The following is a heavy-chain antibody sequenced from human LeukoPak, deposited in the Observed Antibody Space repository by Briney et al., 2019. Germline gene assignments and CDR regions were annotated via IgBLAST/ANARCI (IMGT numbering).Heavy chain of an antibody. CDR3: ARDQGVLDAFDI. V-gene: IGHV4-38-2*02. CDR1: GGSISSYY. Sequence: SETLSLTCTVSGGSISSYYWSWIRQPPGKGLQWIGSFYHSGSIYYNPSLKSRVTISVDTSKNQFSLKLSSVTAADTAVYYCARDQGVLDAFDIWGQGTMVTVSS. D-gene: IGHD2/OR15-2a*01. CDR2: FYHSGSI. J-gene: IGHJ3*02.